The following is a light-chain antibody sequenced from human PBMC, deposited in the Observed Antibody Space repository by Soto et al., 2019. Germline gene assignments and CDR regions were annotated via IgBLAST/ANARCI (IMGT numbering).Light chain of an antibody. Sequence: QAVVTQPASVSGSPGQSITISCTGTRSDVGASPYVSWYQQYPGKAPRLMIFDVSSRPLGVSKRFSGSKSGNTASLTISGLQAEDEADYYCSSYTTRSTLVFGPGTKLTVL. CDR2: DVS. CDR1: RSDVGASPY. J-gene: IGLJ1*01. CDR3: SSYTTRSTLV. V-gene: IGLV2-14*03.